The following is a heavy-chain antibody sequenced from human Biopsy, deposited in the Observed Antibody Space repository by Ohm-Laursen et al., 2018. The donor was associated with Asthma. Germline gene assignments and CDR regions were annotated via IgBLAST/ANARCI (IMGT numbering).Heavy chain of an antibody. Sequence: GASVKVSCKASGYNFISFAIHWVRQALGQRLEWMGWANTGNGDTKYSQKFQGRVTITRDTSASTAYMELRSLRSEDTATYYCARTYYDFLTGQVKDVFGVWGQGTMVTVSS. D-gene: IGHD3-9*01. CDR3: ARTYYDFLTGQVKDVFGV. CDR2: ANTGNGDT. J-gene: IGHJ3*01. V-gene: IGHV1-3*04. CDR1: GYNFISFA.